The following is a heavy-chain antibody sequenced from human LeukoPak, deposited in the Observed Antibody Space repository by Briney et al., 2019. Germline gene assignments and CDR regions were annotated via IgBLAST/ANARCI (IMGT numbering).Heavy chain of an antibody. V-gene: IGHV3-48*03. CDR3: ARDSHGDSAFDI. CDR1: GFTFSSYE. D-gene: IGHD2-21*01. Sequence: GGSLRLSCAASGFTFSSYEMNWVRQAPGKGREWVSYISSSGSTIYYADSVKGRFTISRDNAKNSLYLQMNSLRAEDTAVYYCARDSHGDSAFDIWGQGTMVTVSS. CDR2: ISSSGSTI. J-gene: IGHJ3*02.